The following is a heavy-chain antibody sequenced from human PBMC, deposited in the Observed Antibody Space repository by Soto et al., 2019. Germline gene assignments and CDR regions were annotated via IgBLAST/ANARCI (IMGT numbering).Heavy chain of an antibody. J-gene: IGHJ4*02. D-gene: IGHD5-12*01. CDR3: VGVVAIPGYPAN. CDR2: IVPIVDTS. Sequence: QVQLVQSGAEVRQPASSVKVSCKTSGGTFSSYAISWVRQAPGQGLEWMGGIVPIVDTSTYAQKFQGRVTITADESTSTAYMELSRLRSDDTAIYYCVGVVAIPGYPANWGQGTLVTVSS. CDR1: GGTFSSYA. V-gene: IGHV1-69*12.